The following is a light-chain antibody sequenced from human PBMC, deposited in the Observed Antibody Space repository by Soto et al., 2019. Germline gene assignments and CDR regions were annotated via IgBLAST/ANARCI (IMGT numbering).Light chain of an antibody. CDR3: KQLDNFPLT. J-gene: IGKJ5*01. CDR2: AAY. CDR1: QGISSY. Sequence: TQLTQSPSSLSASVGDRVTITCRASQGISSYLAWLQQKPGKAPKLLIYAAYTLQSGVQSRFSGSGSGTDFTLTIRSLQPEDFATYYCKQLDNFPLTFGQGTRLEIK. V-gene: IGKV1-9*01.